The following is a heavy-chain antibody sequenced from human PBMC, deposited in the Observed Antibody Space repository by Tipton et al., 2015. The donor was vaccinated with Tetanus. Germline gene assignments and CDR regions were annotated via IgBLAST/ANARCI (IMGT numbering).Heavy chain of an antibody. D-gene: IGHD3-9*01. J-gene: IGHJ5*02. CDR1: GDSITSSHYY. V-gene: IGHV4-39*01. Sequence: TLSLTCTVSGDSITSSHYYWGWVRQPPGKGLQWLGSIYFSGSTYHSPSLKSRVTMSVDTSKIQFSLRLASVTAADTAVYYCARARSASTGLEKGFDPWGQGTLVTVSS. CDR3: ARARSASTGLEKGFDP. CDR2: IYFSGST.